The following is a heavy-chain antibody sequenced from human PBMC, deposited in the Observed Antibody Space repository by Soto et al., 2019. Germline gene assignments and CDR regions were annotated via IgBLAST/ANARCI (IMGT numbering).Heavy chain of an antibody. CDR2: IYYTGST. CDR3: ARHPSDFWFDP. D-gene: IGHD2-21*02. J-gene: IGHJ5*02. Sequence: SETLSLTCTVAGGSLSSYYWTWIRQPPGKGLEWIGYIYYTGSTNYNPSLKSRITISVDTSKNQFSLILNSVTAADTAVYYCARHPSDFWFDPWGQGTLVTVSS. CDR1: GGSLSSYY. V-gene: IGHV4-59*01.